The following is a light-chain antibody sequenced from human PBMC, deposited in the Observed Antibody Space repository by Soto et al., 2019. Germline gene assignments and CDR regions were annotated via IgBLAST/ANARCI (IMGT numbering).Light chain of an antibody. CDR1: EGVTNN. Sequence: EIVMTQSPGTLSLSPGERATLSCRASEGVTNNLAWYQRKPGQAPRLFIYGASTRATDVPVRFSGRGSGTEFTLTISRLEPEDFAVYYCQQYGSSGTFGQGTKV. J-gene: IGKJ1*01. V-gene: IGKV3-20*01. CDR3: QQYGSSGT. CDR2: GAS.